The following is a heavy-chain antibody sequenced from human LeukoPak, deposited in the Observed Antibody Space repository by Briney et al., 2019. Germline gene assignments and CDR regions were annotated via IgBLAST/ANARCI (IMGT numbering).Heavy chain of an antibody. CDR2: ISGSGDTT. V-gene: IGHV3-23*01. J-gene: IGHJ4*02. Sequence: GGSLRLSCEASGFTFTNAWMNWVRQAPGKGLEWVSVISGSGDTTNYADSVKGRFTISRDNSKYMLYLQMNSLRAEDTAVYYCAKDGSGSYWQLYFDYWGQGTLVTVSS. CDR3: AKDGSGSYWQLYFDY. CDR1: GFTFTNAW. D-gene: IGHD3-10*01.